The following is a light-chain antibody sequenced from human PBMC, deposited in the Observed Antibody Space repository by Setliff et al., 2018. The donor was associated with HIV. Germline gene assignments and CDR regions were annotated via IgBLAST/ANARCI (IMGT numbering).Light chain of an antibody. CDR1: SSDVGGYNY. J-gene: IGLJ1*01. CDR2: DVT. CDR3: SSYTSSSTYV. V-gene: IGLV2-14*01. Sequence: QSVLTQPVSVSGSPGQSITISCTGTSSDVGGYNYVSWYQQHPGKAPKLMIYDVTKRPSGVSYRFSGSKSGNTASLTISGLQSEDEADYYCSSYTSSSTYVFGTGTKVTVL.